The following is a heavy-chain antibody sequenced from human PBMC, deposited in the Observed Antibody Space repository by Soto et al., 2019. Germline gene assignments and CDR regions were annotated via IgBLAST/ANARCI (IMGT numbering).Heavy chain of an antibody. CDR2: IKKDGSEK. CDR3: ATSWGGY. V-gene: IGHV3-7*02. J-gene: IGHJ4*02. D-gene: IGHD2-21*01. CDR1: GLTLSSHW. Sequence: EVQLVESGGGLVQPGGSLRLSCAASGLTLSSHWMGWVRQAPGKGLEWVANIKKDGSEKSYVDSVKGRFTISRDNAKNSLDLQRNSLRAEDTAMYYCATSWGGYWGQGTLVTVSS.